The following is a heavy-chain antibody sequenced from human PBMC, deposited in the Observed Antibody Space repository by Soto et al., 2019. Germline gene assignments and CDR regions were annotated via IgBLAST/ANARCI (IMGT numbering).Heavy chain of an antibody. CDR2: IYYSGTT. Sequence: PSETLSLTCTVSGDSISNGDFYWSWIRQPPGKGLEWIGYIYYSGTTYYNPSLKSRVTISVDTSKNQFSLKVSSVTAADTAVYYCARALIQLWPHYYYGMDVWGQGTTVTVSS. J-gene: IGHJ6*02. CDR1: GDSISNGDFY. V-gene: IGHV4-30-4*01. D-gene: IGHD5-18*01. CDR3: ARALIQLWPHYYYGMDV.